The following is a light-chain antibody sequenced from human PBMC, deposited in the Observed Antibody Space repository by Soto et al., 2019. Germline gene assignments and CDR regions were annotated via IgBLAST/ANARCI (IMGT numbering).Light chain of an antibody. V-gene: IGLV2-14*01. CDR2: EVS. J-gene: IGLJ1*01. Sequence: QSALTQPASVSGSPGQSITISCTGTSSDVGSYNYVSWYQQHPGKAPKLMIYEVSDRPSGSSSRFSGSKSGNTASLTISGLQTEDEADYYCSSYTSSSTLFGAGTKGTVL. CDR3: SSYTSSSTL. CDR1: SSDVGSYNY.